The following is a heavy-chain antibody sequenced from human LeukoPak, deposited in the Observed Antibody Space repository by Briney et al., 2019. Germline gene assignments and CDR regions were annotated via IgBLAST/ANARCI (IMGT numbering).Heavy chain of an antibody. V-gene: IGHV3-23*01. Sequence: GGSLRLSCAASGFTFSSHAMGWVRQAPGKGLEWVSSITGSGGSTYYGDSVKGRFTIARDNSKNTLYLQMNSLRAEDTAVYYCAKARGYSYGSPFDYWGQGTLVTVSS. D-gene: IGHD5-18*01. CDR2: ITGSGGST. CDR3: AKARGYSYGSPFDY. J-gene: IGHJ4*02. CDR1: GFTFSSHA.